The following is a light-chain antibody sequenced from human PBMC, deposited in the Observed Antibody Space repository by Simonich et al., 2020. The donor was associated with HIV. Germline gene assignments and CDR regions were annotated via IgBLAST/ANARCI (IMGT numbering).Light chain of an antibody. V-gene: IGKV3-11*01. CDR2: DAS. CDR1: QSVSSY. CDR3: QQYNKWPYT. J-gene: IGKJ2*01. Sequence: EVVLTQSPATLSLSPGERATLSCRASQSVSSYLAWYQQKPGQAPRLLIYDASNRATGIPARFSGSGSGTDFTLTISSLQSEDFAVYYCQQYNKWPYTFGQGTKLEIK.